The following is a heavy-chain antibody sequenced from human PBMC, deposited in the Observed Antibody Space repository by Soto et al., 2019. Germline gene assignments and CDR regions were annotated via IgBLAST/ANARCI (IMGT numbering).Heavy chain of an antibody. CDR3: VRDGTKTLREWFDP. V-gene: IGHV4-31*03. D-gene: IGHD1-1*01. Sequence: SETLSLTCTVSGGSISSGGYYWSWIRQHPGKGLEWIGYIYYSGSTYYNPSLKSRVTISVDTSKNQFSLKLSSVTAADTAVYYCVRDGTKTLREWFDPWGQGISVTVSS. CDR1: GGSISSGGYY. CDR2: IYYSGST. J-gene: IGHJ5*02.